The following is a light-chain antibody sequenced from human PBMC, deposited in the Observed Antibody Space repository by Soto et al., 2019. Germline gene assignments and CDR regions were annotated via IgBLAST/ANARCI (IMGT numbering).Light chain of an antibody. J-gene: IGKJ2*01. CDR3: QQANSFPYT. V-gene: IGKV1-12*01. CDR1: QRISSR. Sequence: DIQMTQSPSSVSASVGDRVTITCRASQRISSRLGWYQQKPGKAPKLLIYAASSLQSGVPSRFSGSGSGTDFTLTISSLQPEDFATYFCQQANSFPYTFGQGTKLEIK. CDR2: AAS.